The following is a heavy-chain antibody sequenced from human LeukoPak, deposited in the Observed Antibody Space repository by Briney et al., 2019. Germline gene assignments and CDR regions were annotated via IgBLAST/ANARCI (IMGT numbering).Heavy chain of an antibody. V-gene: IGHV4-59*01. J-gene: IGHJ5*02. D-gene: IGHD2-2*01. CDR2: IYRSGST. Sequence: SETLSLTCTVSGGSISSYYMSWIRQPPGRGLEWIGYIYRSGSTNYNPSLERRVTISLGAPKNQFSLKLRSVTAADTAVYYCPRVVEVPAGNWFDPWRQGTVVSVST. CDR1: GGSISSYY. CDR3: PRVVEVPAGNWFDP.